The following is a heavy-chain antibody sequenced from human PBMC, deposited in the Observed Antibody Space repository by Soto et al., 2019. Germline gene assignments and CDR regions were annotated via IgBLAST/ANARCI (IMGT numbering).Heavy chain of an antibody. CDR2: IYWNDNK. D-gene: IGHD2-15*01. V-gene: IGHV2-5*01. CDR1: GFSVSTSGEA. J-gene: IGHJ4*02. CDR3: AYRSWGGGSRHYTLDS. Sequence: SGPTLVNPTHTLTLTCSCSGFSVSTSGEAVGWIRQPPGKALEWLALIYWNDNKYYSPSLKSRLTITKDTSKNQVVLTMTNMDPEDTATYYCAYRSWGGGSRHYTLDSWGQGLLAAVAS.